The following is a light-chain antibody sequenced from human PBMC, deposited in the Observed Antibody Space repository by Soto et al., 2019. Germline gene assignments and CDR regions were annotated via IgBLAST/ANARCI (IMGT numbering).Light chain of an antibody. Sequence: EIVLTQSPGTLSLTPGERATLSCRASQSVSSSYLAWYQQKPGQAPRLLIYGASTRATGIPDRFSGSGSGTEFTLTISSLQSEDLAVYYCQQYFNRRTFGQGTKVDIK. CDR1: QSVSSSY. CDR3: QQYFNRRT. CDR2: GAS. J-gene: IGKJ1*01. V-gene: IGKV3-20*01.